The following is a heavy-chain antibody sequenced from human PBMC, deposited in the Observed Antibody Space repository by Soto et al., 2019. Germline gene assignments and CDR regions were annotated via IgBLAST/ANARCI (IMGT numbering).Heavy chain of an antibody. V-gene: IGHV3-53*01. D-gene: IGHD4-17*01. CDR3: ARAIFDDYGGHTILHYYGMDV. CDR1: GFTVSSNY. CDR2: IYSGGST. J-gene: IGHJ6*02. Sequence: PGGSLRLSCAASGFTVSSNYMSWVRQAPGKGLEWVSVIYSGGSTYYADSVKGRFTISRDNSKNTLYLQMNSLRAEDTAVYYCARAIFDDYGGHTILHYYGMDVWVQGPTVTVSS.